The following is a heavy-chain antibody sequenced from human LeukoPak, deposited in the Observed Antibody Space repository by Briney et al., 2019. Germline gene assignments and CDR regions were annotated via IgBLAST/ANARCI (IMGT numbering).Heavy chain of an antibody. CDR1: GFTFSNSW. D-gene: IGHD3-3*01. CDR3: ARHSTFFGVVIIKGRVRGPFDY. V-gene: IGHV4-34*01. Sequence: GSLRLSCAASGFTFSNSWMSWIRQPPGKGLEWMGEINHSGSTNYNPSLKSRVTISVDTSKNQFSLKLSSVTAADTAVYYCARHSTFFGVVIIKGRVRGPFDYWGQGTLVTVSS. J-gene: IGHJ4*02. CDR2: INHSGST.